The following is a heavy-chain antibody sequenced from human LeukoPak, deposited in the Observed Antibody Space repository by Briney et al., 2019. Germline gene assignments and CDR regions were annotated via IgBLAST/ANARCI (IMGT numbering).Heavy chain of an antibody. V-gene: IGHV1-2*02. CDR1: GYTFTSYA. J-gene: IGHJ4*02. CDR2: ITPSGGT. CDR3: ARDRYGDGFAHLDY. D-gene: IGHD5-24*01. Sequence: ASVKVSCKASGYTFTSYAIHWVRQAPGQGLEWMGWITPSGGTNYPQKFQGRVAITWYTYITTAYMDLSRLTSDDTAVYYCARDRYGDGFAHLDYWGQGALVTVSS.